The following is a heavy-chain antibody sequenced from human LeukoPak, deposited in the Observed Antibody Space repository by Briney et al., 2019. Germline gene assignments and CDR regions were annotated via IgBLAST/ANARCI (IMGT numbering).Heavy chain of an antibody. Sequence: PSETLSLTCTVSGGSISSSSYYWGWIRQPPGKGLEWIGSIYYSGSTYYNPSLKSRVTISVDTSKNQFSLKLSSVTAADTAVYYCARHDGRDIVVVPAATYNWFDPWGQGILVTVSS. J-gene: IGHJ5*02. D-gene: IGHD2-2*01. CDR1: GGSISSSSYY. V-gene: IGHV4-39*01. CDR3: ARHDGRDIVVVPAATYNWFDP. CDR2: IYYSGST.